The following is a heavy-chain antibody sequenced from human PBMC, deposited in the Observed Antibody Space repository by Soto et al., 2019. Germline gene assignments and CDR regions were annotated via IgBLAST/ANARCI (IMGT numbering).Heavy chain of an antibody. CDR2: IRSKAYGETT. V-gene: IGHV3-49*03. CDR3: TSDIVVVPAAIYYYYYGMDV. CDR1: GFTFGDYA. Sequence: PGGSLRLSCTASGFTFGDYAMSWFRQAPGKGLEWVGFIRSKAYGETTEYAASVKGRFTISRDDSKSIAYLQMNSLKTEDTAVYYCTSDIVVVPAAIYYYYYGMDVWGQGTTVTVSS. J-gene: IGHJ6*02. D-gene: IGHD2-2*02.